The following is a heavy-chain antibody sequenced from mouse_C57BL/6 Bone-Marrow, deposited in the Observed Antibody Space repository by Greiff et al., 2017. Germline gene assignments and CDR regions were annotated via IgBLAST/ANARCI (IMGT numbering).Heavy chain of an antibody. J-gene: IGHJ2*01. D-gene: IGHD2-12*01. CDR1: GYSITSGYY. Sequence: EVKLQESGPGLVKPSQSLSLTCSVTGYSITSGYYWNWIRQFPGKKLEWMGYISYDGSNKYNPSLKNRISIPRATSKNQLFLKLNSVTTEDTSTNYCARTCYVEGRFDYWGQGTTVTVSS. CDR3: ARTCYVEGRFDY. CDR2: ISYDGSN. V-gene: IGHV3-6*01.